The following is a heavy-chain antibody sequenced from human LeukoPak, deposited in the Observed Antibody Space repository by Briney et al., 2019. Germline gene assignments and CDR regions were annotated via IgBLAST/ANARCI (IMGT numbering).Heavy chain of an antibody. CDR1: GGFFSVYY. V-gene: IGHV4-34*01. J-gene: IGHJ4*02. Sequence: SETLSLTCAVYGGFFSVYYWSWIRQPPGKGLEWIGKINYSGSTNFNPSLKSRVTISVDTSKNQFSLKLSSVTAADTAVYYCARQSTPLITIFGVVSIPYFDYWGQGTLVTVSS. CDR2: INYSGST. CDR3: ARQSTPLITIFGVVSIPYFDY. D-gene: IGHD3-3*01.